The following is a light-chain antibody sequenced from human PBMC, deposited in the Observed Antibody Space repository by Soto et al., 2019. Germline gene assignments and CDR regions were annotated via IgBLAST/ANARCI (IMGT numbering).Light chain of an antibody. CDR1: QSVSSS. CDR3: QQRSNWPPFT. J-gene: IGKJ3*01. CDR2: DAS. Sequence: EVVLTQSPATLSLSPGERATLSCRASQSVSSSLAWYQQKPGQTPRLLIYDASNRATGIPARFSGSGSGTDFTLIIISLESEDFAVYYCQQRSNWPPFTFGPGTTVDVK. V-gene: IGKV3-11*01.